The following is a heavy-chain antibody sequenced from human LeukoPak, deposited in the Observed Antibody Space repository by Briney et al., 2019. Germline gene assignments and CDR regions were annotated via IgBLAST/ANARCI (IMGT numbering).Heavy chain of an antibody. J-gene: IGHJ6*03. Sequence: ASVKVSCKASGYTFTGYYMHWVRQAPGQGLEWMGWINPNSGGTNYAQKFQGRVTMTRDTSISTAYMELSRLRSDDTAVYYCARDQPELGFLVSYMDVWGKGTTVTVSS. CDR2: INPNSGGT. V-gene: IGHV1-2*02. CDR3: ARDQPELGFLVSYMDV. D-gene: IGHD3-3*01. CDR1: GYTFTGYY.